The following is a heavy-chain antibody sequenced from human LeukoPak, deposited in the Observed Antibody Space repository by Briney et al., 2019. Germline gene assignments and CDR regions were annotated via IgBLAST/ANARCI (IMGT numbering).Heavy chain of an antibody. Sequence: SQTLSLTCTVSGGSISSGGYYWSWIRQHPGKGLEWIGYIYYSGSTYYNPSLKSRVTISVDTSKNQFSLKLSSVTAADTAVYYCARGRPPLRLVWGRFYFDYWGRGTLVTVSS. CDR2: IYYSGST. J-gene: IGHJ4*02. CDR3: ARGRPPLRLVWGRFYFDY. V-gene: IGHV4-31*03. D-gene: IGHD5-12*01. CDR1: GGSISSGGYY.